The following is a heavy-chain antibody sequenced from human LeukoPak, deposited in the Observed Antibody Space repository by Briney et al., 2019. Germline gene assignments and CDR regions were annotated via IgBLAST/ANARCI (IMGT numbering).Heavy chain of an antibody. CDR2: ISGSGGST. J-gene: IGHJ4*02. D-gene: IGHD3-16*02. CDR3: AKVPITFGGVIVLYYFDY. V-gene: IGHV3-23*01. CDR1: GFTFSSYA. Sequence: PGGSLRLSCAASGFTFSSYAMSWVRQAPGKGLEWVSAISGSGGSTYYADSVKGRFTISRDNSKNTLYLQMNSLRAEDTAVYYCAKVPITFGGVIVLYYFDYWGQGTLVTVSS.